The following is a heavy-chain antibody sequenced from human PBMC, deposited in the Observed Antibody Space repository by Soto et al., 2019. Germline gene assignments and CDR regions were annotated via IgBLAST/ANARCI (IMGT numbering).Heavy chain of an antibody. J-gene: IGHJ6*02. CDR1: GFTFSSYW. CDR3: ARDTPNYDFWSGYSAYYGMDV. Sequence: EVQLVESGGGLVQPGGSLRLSCAASGFTFSSYWMSWVRQAPGKGLEWVANIKQDGSEKYYVDSVKGRFTISRDNAKNSLYLQMNSLRAEDTAVYYCARDTPNYDFWSGYSAYYGMDVWGQGTTVTVSS. CDR2: IKQDGSEK. D-gene: IGHD3-3*01. V-gene: IGHV3-7*03.